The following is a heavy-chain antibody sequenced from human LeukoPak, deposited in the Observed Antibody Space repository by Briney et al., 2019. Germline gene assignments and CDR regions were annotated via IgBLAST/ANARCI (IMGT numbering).Heavy chain of an antibody. D-gene: IGHD1-26*01. CDR1: GFTFGDYA. CDR2: IRSKAYGGTT. Sequence: GRSLRLSCTASGFTFGDYAMSWVRQAPGKGLEWVGFIRSKAYGGTTEYAASVKGRFTISRDDSKSIAYLQMNSLKTEDTAVYYCTRAWFVPGTGSYSYFDYWGQGTLVTVSS. J-gene: IGHJ4*02. CDR3: TRAWFVPGTGSYSYFDY. V-gene: IGHV3-49*04.